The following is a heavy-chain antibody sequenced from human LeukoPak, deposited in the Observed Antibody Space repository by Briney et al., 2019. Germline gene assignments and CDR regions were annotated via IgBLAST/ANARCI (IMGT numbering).Heavy chain of an antibody. V-gene: IGHV3-7*01. D-gene: IGHD3-16*02. CDR2: IKQDGSEK. J-gene: IGHJ4*02. CDR1: GFTFSSYW. CDR3: ARVARADYVWGSYRYGYYFDY. Sequence: TGGSLRLSCAASGFTFSSYWMSWVRQAPGEGLELVANIKQDGSEKYYVDSVKGLFTISRDNAKNSLYLQMNSLRAEDTAVYYCARVARADYVWGSYRYGYYFDYWGQGTLVTVSS.